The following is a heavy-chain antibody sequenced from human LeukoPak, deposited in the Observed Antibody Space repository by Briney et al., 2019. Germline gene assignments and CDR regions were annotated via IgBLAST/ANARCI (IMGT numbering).Heavy chain of an antibody. CDR2: INHSGST. CDR3: ARRTGSGLFILP. J-gene: IGHJ4*02. V-gene: IGHV4-34*01. Sequence: SETLSLTCDVYGGSFSGYYWSWIRQPPEKGLEWIGEINHSGSTNYNPSLKSQVSISIDTSKNQFSLKLTSVTAADTAVYYCARRTGSGLFILPGGQGTLVTVSS. CDR1: GGSFSGYY. D-gene: IGHD3/OR15-3a*01.